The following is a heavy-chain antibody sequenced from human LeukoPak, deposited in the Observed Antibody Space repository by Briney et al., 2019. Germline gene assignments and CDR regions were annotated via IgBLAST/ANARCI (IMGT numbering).Heavy chain of an antibody. Sequence: GRSLRLSCAASGFTFSSYAMHWVRQAPGKGLEWVAVISYDGSNKYYADSVKGRFTISRDNSKNTLYLQMNSLRAEDTAVYYCAREKYSSSWPIYFDYWGQGTLVTASS. CDR2: ISYDGSNK. J-gene: IGHJ4*02. V-gene: IGHV3-30-3*01. CDR1: GFTFSSYA. D-gene: IGHD6-13*01. CDR3: AREKYSSSWPIYFDY.